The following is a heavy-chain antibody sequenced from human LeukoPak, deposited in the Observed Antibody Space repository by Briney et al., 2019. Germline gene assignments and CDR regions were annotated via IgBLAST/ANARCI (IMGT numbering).Heavy chain of an antibody. J-gene: IGHJ1*01. Sequence: GASVKVSCKASGYSFTDYYMHWVRQAPGQGLEWMGWINPNSRGTNYAQKFQGRVTMTRDTSSSTAYMEVSRLRSDDTAVYYCARGAVAEQSEYFQYWGQGTLVTVSS. CDR2: INPNSRGT. CDR3: ARGAVAEQSEYFQY. D-gene: IGHD6-19*01. V-gene: IGHV1-2*02. CDR1: GYSFTDYY.